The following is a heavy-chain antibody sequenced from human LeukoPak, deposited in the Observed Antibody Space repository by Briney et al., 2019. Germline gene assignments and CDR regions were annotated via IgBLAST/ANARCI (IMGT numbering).Heavy chain of an antibody. CDR2: IYASGGA. V-gene: IGHV3-53*01. Sequence: PGGSLRLSCSASGFTFSTYTMHWVRQAPGQGLEWISIIYASGGAFHSESVKGRFSAFRDTSKNTIFLQMNNLRAADTAMYYCVRRHDYWGQGTLVTVSS. CDR1: GFTFSTYT. CDR3: VRRHDY. J-gene: IGHJ4*02.